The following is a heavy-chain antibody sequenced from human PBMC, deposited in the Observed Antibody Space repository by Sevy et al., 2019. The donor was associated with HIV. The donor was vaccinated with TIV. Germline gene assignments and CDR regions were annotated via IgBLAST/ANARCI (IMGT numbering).Heavy chain of an antibody. CDR2: ISGSGGST. D-gene: IGHD2-2*01. CDR1: GFTFSSYA. J-gene: IGHJ6*02. CDR3: AEGPFPRLDFSSCGEPLEGFDG. Sequence: GGSLRLSCAASGFTFSSYAMSWVRQAPGKGLEWVSAISGSGGSTYYADSVKGRFTISRDNSKNTLYLQMNSLRAEDKAVYYCAEGPFPRLDFSSCGEPLEGFDGWGQGTTVTVS. V-gene: IGHV3-23*01.